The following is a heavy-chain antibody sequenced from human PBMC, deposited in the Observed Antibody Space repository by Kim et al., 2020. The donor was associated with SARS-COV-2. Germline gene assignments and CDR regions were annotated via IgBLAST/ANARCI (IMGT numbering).Heavy chain of an antibody. V-gene: IGHV4-39*02. J-gene: IGHJ4*02. Sequence: TPALQSPITISRDTSQNQFCLTRSSVTAADTAVYYCARDGGYKAGFDYWGQGTLVTVSS. D-gene: IGHD1-20*01. CDR3: ARDGGYKAGFDY.